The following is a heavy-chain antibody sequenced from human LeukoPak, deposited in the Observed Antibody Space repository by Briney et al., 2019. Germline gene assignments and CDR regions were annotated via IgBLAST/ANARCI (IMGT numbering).Heavy chain of an antibody. D-gene: IGHD5-18*01. J-gene: IGHJ4*02. CDR3: ARQNSYNNDFDY. V-gene: IGHV4-39*01. Sequence: SETLSLTCTVSGGSISSSSYYWGWIRQPPGKGLEWIGSIYYSGSTYYNPSLKSRVTISVDTSKNQFSLKLSSVTAADTAVYYCARQNSYNNDFDYWGQGTLVTVSS. CDR2: IYYSGST. CDR1: GGSISSSSYY.